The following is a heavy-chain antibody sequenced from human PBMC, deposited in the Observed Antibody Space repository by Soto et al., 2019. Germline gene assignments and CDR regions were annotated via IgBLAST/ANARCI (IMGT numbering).Heavy chain of an antibody. J-gene: IGHJ4*02. CDR1: GGSISSGGYY. CDR3: AREVKYDYIWGSYRPYYFDY. CDR2: IYYSGST. D-gene: IGHD3-16*02. V-gene: IGHV4-31*03. Sequence: QVQLQESGPGLVKPSQTLSLTCTVSGGSISSGGYYWSWIRQHPGKGLEWIGYIYYSGSTYYNPSLKSRVTISVDTSKNQFSLKLSSVTAADTAVYYCAREVKYDYIWGSYRPYYFDYWGQGTLVTVSS.